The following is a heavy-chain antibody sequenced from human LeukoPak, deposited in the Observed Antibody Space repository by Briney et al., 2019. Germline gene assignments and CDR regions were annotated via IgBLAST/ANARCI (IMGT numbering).Heavy chain of an antibody. CDR2: TYYRGNT. D-gene: IGHD3-22*01. CDR1: GGSMSSYY. J-gene: IGHJ4*02. Sequence: PSETLSLTCTVSGGSMSSYYWSWLRQPPGKGLEWIGYTYYRGNTNCNPSLKSRVTISVDTSKNQFSLKVSSVTAADTAVYYCARVFHDSSGYPFDYWGQGTLVTVSS. CDR3: ARVFHDSSGYPFDY. V-gene: IGHV4-59*01.